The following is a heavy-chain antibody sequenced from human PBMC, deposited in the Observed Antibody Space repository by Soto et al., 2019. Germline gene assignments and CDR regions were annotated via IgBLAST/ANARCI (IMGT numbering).Heavy chain of an antibody. J-gene: IGHJ6*02. CDR3: SGCSGGACHTIYGMDV. D-gene: IGHD2-15*01. CDR2: ISPSSGHI. Sequence: EVHLVESGGGLVKPGGSLRLSCAVSGFTFSSCTMNWVRQAPGKGLEWVSSISPSSGHIYYADSVKGRFTISRDNAKNSLFLQMNSLRGEDTAVYYCSGCSGGACHTIYGMDVWGQGTTVTVSS. CDR1: GFTFSSCT. V-gene: IGHV3-21*06.